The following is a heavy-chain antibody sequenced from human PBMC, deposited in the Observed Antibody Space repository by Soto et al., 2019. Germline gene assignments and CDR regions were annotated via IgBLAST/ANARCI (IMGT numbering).Heavy chain of an antibody. CDR3: AKDIVVVVAATKGGVQYYGMDV. Sequence: GGSLRLSCAASGFTFSSYSMNWVRQAPGKGLEWVSSISSSSSYIYYADSVKGRFTISRDNAKNSLYLQMNSLRAEDTAVYYCAKDIVVVVAATKGGVQYYGMDVWGQGTTVTVSS. V-gene: IGHV3-21*01. CDR1: GFTFSSYS. D-gene: IGHD2-15*01. J-gene: IGHJ6*02. CDR2: ISSSSSYI.